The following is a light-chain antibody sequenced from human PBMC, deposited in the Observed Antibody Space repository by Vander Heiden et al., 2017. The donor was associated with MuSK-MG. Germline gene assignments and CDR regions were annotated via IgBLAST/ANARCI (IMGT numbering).Light chain of an antibody. CDR3: QSYDSSLSVYV. J-gene: IGLJ1*01. Sequence: SVLTQPPSVSGAPGQSVTISCTGSSSNIGAGYDVHWYQQLPGTAPKLLIYGNSNRPSGVPDRFSGSKSGTSASLAITGLQAEDEADYYCQSYDSSLSVYVFGTGTKVTVL. V-gene: IGLV1-40*01. CDR1: SSNIGAGYD. CDR2: GNS.